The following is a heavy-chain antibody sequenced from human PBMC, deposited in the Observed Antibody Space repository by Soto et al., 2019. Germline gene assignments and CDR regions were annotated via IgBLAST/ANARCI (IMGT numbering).Heavy chain of an antibody. V-gene: IGHV4-31*03. J-gene: IGHJ5*02. CDR3: ASAVVVVSNWFDP. CDR2: IYYSGST. CDR1: GGSISSGGYY. Sequence: PSETLSLTCTVSGGSISSGGYYWSWIRQHPGKGLEWIGYIYYSGSTYYNPSLKSRVTISVDTSKNQFSLKLSSVTVADTAVYYCASAVVVVSNWFDPWGQGTLVTVSS. D-gene: IGHD2-15*01.